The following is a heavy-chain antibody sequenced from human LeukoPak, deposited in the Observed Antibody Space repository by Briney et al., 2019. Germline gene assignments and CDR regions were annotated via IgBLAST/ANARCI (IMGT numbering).Heavy chain of an antibody. CDR1: GGSISSYY. J-gene: IGHJ4*02. Sequence: SETLSLTCTISGGSISSYYWNWIRQPAEKGLEWIGRIYTSGSTNYNPSLKSRVTMSVDTSKNQFSLKLSSVTAADTAVYYCAPQLGIMRAFDYWGREPWSPSPQ. CDR3: APQLGIMRAFDY. CDR2: IYTSGST. D-gene: IGHD1-1*01. V-gene: IGHV4-4*07.